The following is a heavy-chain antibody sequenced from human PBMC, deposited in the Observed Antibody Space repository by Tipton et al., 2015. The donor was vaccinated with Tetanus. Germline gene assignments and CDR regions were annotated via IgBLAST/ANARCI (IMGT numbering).Heavy chain of an antibody. D-gene: IGHD1-14*01. CDR1: GYTFTTYG. CDR2: NGGYNGDT. Sequence: QLVQSGPEVKKPGASVKVSCKASGYTFTTYGINWVRQAPGQGLEWMGWNGGYNGDTNYAQRFQGRVTMTTDTSTNTAYMELSSLRSEDTAVYYCARAPNRISRAYDYWGQGTQITVSS. V-gene: IGHV1-18*01. J-gene: IGHJ4*02. CDR3: ARAPNRISRAYDY.